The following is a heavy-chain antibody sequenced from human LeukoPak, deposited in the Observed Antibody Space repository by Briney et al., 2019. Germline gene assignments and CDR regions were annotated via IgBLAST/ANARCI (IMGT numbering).Heavy chain of an antibody. CDR1: GFTFSNYG. Sequence: PGGSLRLSCAASGFTFSNYGMNWVRQAPGKGLEWVSVISDSGGKAHYADSVKGRFTISRDNSKNTLYLQMNSLRLEDTAVYYCATRPGYRAFDCWGQGTLVTVSS. V-gene: IGHV3-23*01. CDR2: ISDSGGKA. D-gene: IGHD1-1*01. CDR3: ATRPGYRAFDC. J-gene: IGHJ4*02.